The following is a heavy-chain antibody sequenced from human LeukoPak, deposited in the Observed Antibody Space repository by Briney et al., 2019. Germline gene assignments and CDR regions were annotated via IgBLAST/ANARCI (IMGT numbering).Heavy chain of an antibody. CDR1: GFTFSSYS. CDR2: ISSSSSYI. J-gene: IGHJ4*02. CDR3: AREYFEYSSSSVAWLDY. V-gene: IGHV3-21*01. D-gene: IGHD6-6*01. Sequence: PGGSLRLSCAASGFTFSSYSMNWVRQAPGKGLEWVSSISSSSSYIYYADSVKGRFTISRDNAKNSLYLQMNSLRAEDTAVYYCAREYFEYSSSSVAWLDYWGQGTLVTVSS.